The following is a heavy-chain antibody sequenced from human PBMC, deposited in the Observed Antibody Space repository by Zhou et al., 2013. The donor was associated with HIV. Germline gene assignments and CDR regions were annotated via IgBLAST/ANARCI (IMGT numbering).Heavy chain of an antibody. D-gene: IGHD3-10*01. J-gene: IGHJ6*02. V-gene: IGHV1-18*04. CDR1: GYTFTSHG. CDR2: ISAYTGDT. Sequence: QVQLVQSGAEVRKPGASVKVSCTASGYTFTSHGISWVRLAPGRGPEWLGWISAYTGDTRYAQKFEDRVTLTTDSSTSTAFLEVMSLRSDDTAVYYCARDLRDIAMVRRYYYYSMDVWGQGTTVTVSS. CDR3: ARDLRDIAMVRRYYYYSMDV.